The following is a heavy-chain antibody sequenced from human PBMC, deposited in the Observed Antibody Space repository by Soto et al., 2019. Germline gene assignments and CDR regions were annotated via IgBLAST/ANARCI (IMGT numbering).Heavy chain of an antibody. J-gene: IGHJ6*02. V-gene: IGHV1-69*13. CDR2: IIPIFGTA. Sequence: ASVKVSCKASGGTFSSYAISWVRQAPGQGLEWMEGIIPIFGTANYAQKFQGRVTITADESTSTAYMELSSLRSEDTAVYYCARAYLYDFWSGYPWGADYYYGMDVWGQGTTVTVSS. CDR3: ARAYLYDFWSGYPWGADYYYGMDV. D-gene: IGHD3-3*01. CDR1: GGTFSSYA.